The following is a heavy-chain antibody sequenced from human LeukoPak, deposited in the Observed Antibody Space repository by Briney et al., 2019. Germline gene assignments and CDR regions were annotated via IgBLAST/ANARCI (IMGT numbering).Heavy chain of an antibody. V-gene: IGHV4-30-4*01. J-gene: IGHJ4*02. D-gene: IGHD6-19*01. CDR1: GGSISSGDYY. CDR3: ARAVSGRFDY. Sequence: SETLSLTCTVSGGSISSGDYYWSWVRQPPGKGLEWIGYIYYSGSTYYNPSLKSRVTISVDTSKNQFSLRLSSVTAADTAIYYCARAVSGRFDYWGQGTLVTVSS. CDR2: IYYSGST.